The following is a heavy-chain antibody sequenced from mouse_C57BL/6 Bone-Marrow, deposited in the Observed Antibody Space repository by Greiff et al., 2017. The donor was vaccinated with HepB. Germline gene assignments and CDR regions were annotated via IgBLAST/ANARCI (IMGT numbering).Heavy chain of an antibody. J-gene: IGHJ2*01. V-gene: IGHV5-4*01. CDR1: GFTFSSYA. CDR2: ISDGGSYT. D-gene: IGHD1-1*01. CDR3: ARDNYCGSSYDY. Sequence: EVKVEESGGGLVKPGGSLKLSCAASGFTFSSYAMSWVRQTPEKRLEWVATISDGGSYTYYPDNVKGRFTISRDNAKNNLYLQMSHLKSEDTAMYYCARDNYCGSSYDYWGQGTTLTVSS.